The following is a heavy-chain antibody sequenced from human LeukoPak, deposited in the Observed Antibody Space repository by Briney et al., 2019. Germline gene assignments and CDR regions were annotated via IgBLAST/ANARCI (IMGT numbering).Heavy chain of an antibody. CDR2: VKGSGSYA. Sequence: GGSLRLSCVGSDFTFANYAMTWVRLTPGKGLEWVSSVKGSGSYAMYADSVSGRFTTSRDNSRNTIFLQMTSLRAEDTAIYYCGRDPNGDYIGAFEFWGLGTLVSVSS. J-gene: IGHJ3*01. V-gene: IGHV3-23*01. D-gene: IGHD4-17*01. CDR3: GRDPNGDYIGAFEF. CDR1: DFTFANYA.